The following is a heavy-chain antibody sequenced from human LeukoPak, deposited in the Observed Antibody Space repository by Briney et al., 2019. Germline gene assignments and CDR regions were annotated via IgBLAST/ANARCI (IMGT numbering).Heavy chain of an antibody. J-gene: IGHJ5*02. CDR2: ISAYNGNT. CDR1: GYTFTSYG. D-gene: IGHD3-3*01. Sequence: GASVKVSCKASGYTFTSYGISWVRQAPGQGLEWMGWISAYNGNTNYAQKFQGRVTITADESTSTAYMELSSLRSEDTAVYYCARDLGLRFLEWSPTNWFDPWGQGTLVTVSS. V-gene: IGHV1-18*01. CDR3: ARDLGLRFLEWSPTNWFDP.